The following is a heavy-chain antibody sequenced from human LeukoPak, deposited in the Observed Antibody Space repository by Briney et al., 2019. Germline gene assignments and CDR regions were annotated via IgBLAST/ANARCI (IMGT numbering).Heavy chain of an antibody. Sequence: ASVKVSCKASGYTFTSNYIHWVRQAPGQGLEWMGMIYPRDGSTSYAQKFQGRVTVTRDTSTSTVHMELSGLRSEDTAVYYCASSSRYDNAFGIWGQGTMVTVSS. CDR3: ASSSRYDNAFGI. D-gene: IGHD6-13*01. V-gene: IGHV1-46*03. CDR1: GYTFTSNY. J-gene: IGHJ3*02. CDR2: IYPRDGST.